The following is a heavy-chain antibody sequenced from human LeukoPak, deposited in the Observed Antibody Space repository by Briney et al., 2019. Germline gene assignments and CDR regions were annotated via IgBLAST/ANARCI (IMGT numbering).Heavy chain of an antibody. V-gene: IGHV3-21*01. J-gene: IGHJ6*02. CDR1: GFTFSSYS. Sequence: GGSLRLSCAASGFTFSSYSMNWVRQAPGKGLEWVSSISSSSSYIYYADSVKGRFTIPRDNAKNSLYLQMNSLRAEDTAVYYCARDSTTDDFWSGYSSYGMDVWGQGTTVTVSS. CDR2: ISSSSSYI. D-gene: IGHD3-3*01. CDR3: ARDSTTDDFWSGYSSYGMDV.